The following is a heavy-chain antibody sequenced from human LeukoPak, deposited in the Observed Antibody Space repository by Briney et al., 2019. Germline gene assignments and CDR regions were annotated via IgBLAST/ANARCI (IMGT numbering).Heavy chain of an antibody. Sequence: PSEALSLTCAISGGSIGSYYCSWLRQPPGRGLEWIGYIYYSGTTNYNPSLKSRVTISVDTSKNQFSLKLTSVTAADTAVYYCAREDPQTTVPEGLDVWGQGTTVTVSS. V-gene: IGHV4-59*01. J-gene: IGHJ6*02. CDR3: AREDPQTTVPEGLDV. D-gene: IGHD4-17*01. CDR2: IYYSGTT. CDR1: GGSIGSYY.